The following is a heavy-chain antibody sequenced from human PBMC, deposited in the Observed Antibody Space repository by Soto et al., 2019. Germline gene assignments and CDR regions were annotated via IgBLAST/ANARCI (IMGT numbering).Heavy chain of an antibody. CDR1: GGSVTSYY. Sequence: SETLSLTCSVSGGSVTSYYWSWIRQPAGKGLDWIGRLYTSGNTDYNPSLKGRVTMSLDTSKNQFSLKVNSVTAADTAVYYCARDGVGPHGMDVWGQGTTVTVSS. CDR3: ARDGVGPHGMDV. J-gene: IGHJ6*02. CDR2: LYTSGNT. D-gene: IGHD2-8*01. V-gene: IGHV4-4*07.